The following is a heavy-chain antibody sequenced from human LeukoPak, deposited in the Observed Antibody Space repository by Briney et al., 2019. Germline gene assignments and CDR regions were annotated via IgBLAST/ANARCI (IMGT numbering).Heavy chain of an antibody. V-gene: IGHV1-2*02. CDR3: ARGAGFGSSGWYSGY. Sequence: ASVKVSCKASGYMFTGFYIHWVRQAPGQGLEWMGWINPNSGDTNYAQTFQGRVTMTRDTSISTVYMELSRLTSDDTAMYYCARGAGFGSSGWYSGYWGQGTLVTVSS. CDR2: INPNSGDT. J-gene: IGHJ4*02. D-gene: IGHD6-19*01. CDR1: GYMFTGFY.